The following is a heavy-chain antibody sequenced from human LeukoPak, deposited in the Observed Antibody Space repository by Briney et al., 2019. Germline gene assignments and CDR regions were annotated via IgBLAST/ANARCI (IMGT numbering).Heavy chain of an antibody. CDR1: GGSISYYY. V-gene: IGHV4-59*08. CDR3: ARRLLLFGVALDAFDI. J-gene: IGHJ3*02. CDR2: IYYSGST. D-gene: IGHD3-3*01. Sequence: SETLSLTCTVSGGSISYYYWSWIRQPPGKGLEWIGYIYYSGSTNYNPSLKSRVTISVDTSKNQFSLKLSSVTAADTAVYYCARRLLLFGVALDAFDIWGQGTMVTVSS.